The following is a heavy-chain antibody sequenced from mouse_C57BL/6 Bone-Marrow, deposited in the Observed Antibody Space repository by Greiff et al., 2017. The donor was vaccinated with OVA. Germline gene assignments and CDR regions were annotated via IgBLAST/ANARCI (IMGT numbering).Heavy chain of an antibody. CDR3: ARRARGTTVVALFAY. V-gene: IGHV5-2*01. CDR2: INSDGGST. CDR1: EYEFPSHD. D-gene: IGHD1-1*01. J-gene: IGHJ3*01. Sequence: EVQRVESGGGLVQPGESLKLSCESTEYEFPSHDMSWVRKTPEKRLELVAAINSDGGSTYYPDTMERRFIISRDNTKKTLYLQMSSLRSEDTALYDCARRARGTTVVALFAYWGQGTLVTVSA.